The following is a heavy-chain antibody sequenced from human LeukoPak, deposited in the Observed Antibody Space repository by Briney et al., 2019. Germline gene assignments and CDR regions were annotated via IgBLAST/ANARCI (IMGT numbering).Heavy chain of an antibody. Sequence: ASVKVSCKVSGYTLTELSIHWVRQAPGQGLEWMGIINPSGGSTSYAQKFQGRVTMTRDMSTSTVYMELSSLRSEDTAVYYCARDKGGYNWFDPWGQGTQVTVSS. CDR2: INPSGGST. V-gene: IGHV1-46*01. D-gene: IGHD3-16*01. J-gene: IGHJ5*02. CDR1: GYTLTELS. CDR3: ARDKGGYNWFDP.